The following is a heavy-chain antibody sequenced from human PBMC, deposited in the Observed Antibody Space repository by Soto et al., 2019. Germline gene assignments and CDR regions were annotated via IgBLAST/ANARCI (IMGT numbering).Heavy chain of an antibody. CDR2: ISSSSSYI. CDR1: GFTFSSYS. Sequence: GGSLRLSCAASGFTFSSYSMNWVRQAPGKGLEWVSSISSSSSYIYYADSVKGRFTISRDNAKNSLYLQMNSLRAEDTAVYYCASRSGYDSPYYYYGMDVWGQGTTVTVSS. V-gene: IGHV3-21*01. CDR3: ASRSGYDSPYYYYGMDV. D-gene: IGHD5-12*01. J-gene: IGHJ6*02.